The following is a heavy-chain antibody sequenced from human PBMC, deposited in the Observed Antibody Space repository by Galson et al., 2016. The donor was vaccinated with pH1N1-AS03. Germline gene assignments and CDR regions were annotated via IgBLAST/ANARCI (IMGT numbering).Heavy chain of an antibody. D-gene: IGHD6-13*01. CDR1: GYTFTNFG. CDR3: ARGDGNSWHNWFDT. CDR2: ISAYSGNT. V-gene: IGHV1-18*01. J-gene: IGHJ5*02. Sequence: SVKVSCKASGYTFTNFGVIWVRQAPGQGLEWVGWISAYSGNTNYAQSLQGRVSMTTDQSTNTVYIELTRLASDDTAVYYCARGDGNSWHNWFDTWGQGTLVSVSS.